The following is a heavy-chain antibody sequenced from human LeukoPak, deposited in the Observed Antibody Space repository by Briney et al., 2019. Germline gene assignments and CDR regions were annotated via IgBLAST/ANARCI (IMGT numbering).Heavy chain of an antibody. V-gene: IGHV3-30-3*02. Sequence: PGRSLRLSCAASGFTFSSYAMHWVRQAPGKGLEWVAVISYDGSNKYYADSVKGRFTISRDNSKNTLYLQMNSLRVEDTAVYHCAKPDSSGYYLRPFDYWGQGTLVTVSS. CDR3: AKPDSSGYYLRPFDY. CDR1: GFTFSSYA. J-gene: IGHJ4*02. CDR2: ISYDGSNK. D-gene: IGHD3-22*01.